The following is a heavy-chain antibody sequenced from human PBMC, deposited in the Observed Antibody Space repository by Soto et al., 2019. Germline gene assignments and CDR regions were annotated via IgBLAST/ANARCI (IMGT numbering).Heavy chain of an antibody. CDR3: VRSQGWYANKSRWYFDY. Sequence: GESLKISCKGSGYSFTSYWIGWVRQMPGKGLEWMGIIYPGDSDTRYSPSFQGQVTISADKSISTAYLQWSSLKASDTAMYYCVRSQGWYANKSRWYFDYWGQGTLVTVSS. CDR2: IYPGDSDT. V-gene: IGHV5-51*01. D-gene: IGHD6-19*01. CDR1: GYSFTSYW. J-gene: IGHJ4*02.